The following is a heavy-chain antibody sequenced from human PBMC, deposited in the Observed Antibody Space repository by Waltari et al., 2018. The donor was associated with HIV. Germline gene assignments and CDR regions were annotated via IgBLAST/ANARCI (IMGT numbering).Heavy chain of an antibody. CDR3: ARTPYDTSGYCFDY. J-gene: IGHJ4*02. V-gene: IGHV3-33*01. CDR2: VVYDGNNK. Sequence: QVKLVEAGVGVVHPGRSLILSCTASVLIFCSHGLHWVGQAPGKGLEWVAVVVYDGNNKYYAASVKGRFTISRDNSKNTLYLQMNNLRVEDTAVYYCARTPYDTSGYCFDYWGQGTLVTVSS. CDR1: VLIFCSHG. D-gene: IGHD3-22*01.